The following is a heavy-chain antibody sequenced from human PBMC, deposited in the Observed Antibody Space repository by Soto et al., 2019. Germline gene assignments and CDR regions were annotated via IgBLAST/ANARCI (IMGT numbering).Heavy chain of an antibody. CDR2: FGGDENYT. V-gene: IGHV3-74*01. Sequence: DVQLVESGGGLVQPGGSLRLSCGASGFSVKRYWMHWVRQAPGKGLVWLSRFGGDENYTDYADSVRGRFTISRDIAKNTIYHKINVRGAEDTFVYYGEKGKKFGVARYVLAAWGQGTTVPVS. CDR3: EKGKKFGVARYVLAA. D-gene: IGHD3-3*01. J-gene: IGHJ6*02. CDR1: GFSVKRYW.